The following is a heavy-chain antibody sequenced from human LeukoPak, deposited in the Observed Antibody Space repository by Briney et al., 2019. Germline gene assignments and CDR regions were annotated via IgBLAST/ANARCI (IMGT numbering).Heavy chain of an antibody. V-gene: IGHV3-23*01. CDR1: GFTFSSNA. D-gene: IGHD3-22*01. CDR3: AKAYGTNGYYQLPIDF. CDR2: ITGDGTTT. Sequence: GGSLRLSCAASGFTFSSNAMTWVRQAPGKGLECVSAITGDGTTTYYADSVKGRFTISRDNSRYTLYLQLNNLRAEDTAVYYCAKAYGTNGYYQLPIDFWGQGILVTVSS. J-gene: IGHJ4*02.